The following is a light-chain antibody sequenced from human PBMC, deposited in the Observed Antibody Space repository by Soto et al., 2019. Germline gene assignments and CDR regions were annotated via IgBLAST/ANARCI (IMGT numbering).Light chain of an antibody. Sequence: EIVLTQSPGTLSLSPGERATLSCRATESVVSNYLAWYQLKPGQAPRLLIYDASSRATGIPDRFSGSGSGTDFTLTISSLEPEDFAVYYCQQRSNWLITFGQGTRLEIK. V-gene: IGKV3D-20*02. CDR2: DAS. CDR1: ESVVSNY. CDR3: QQRSNWLIT. J-gene: IGKJ5*01.